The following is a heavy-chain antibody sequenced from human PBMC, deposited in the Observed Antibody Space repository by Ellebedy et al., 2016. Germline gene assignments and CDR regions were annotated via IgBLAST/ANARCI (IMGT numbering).Heavy chain of an antibody. CDR1: GGSISSYY. CDR3: ARSLYYYGSGSSNDAFDI. CDR2: IYYSGST. J-gene: IGHJ3*02. Sequence: SETLSLTXTVSGGSISSYYWSWIRQPPGKGLEWIGYIYYSGSTNYNPSLKSRVTISVDMSKNQFSLKLSSVTAADTAVYYCARSLYYYGSGSSNDAFDIWGQGTMVTVSS. D-gene: IGHD3-10*01. V-gene: IGHV4-59*01.